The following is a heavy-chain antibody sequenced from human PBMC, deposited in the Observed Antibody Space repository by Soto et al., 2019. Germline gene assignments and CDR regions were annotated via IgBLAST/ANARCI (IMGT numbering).Heavy chain of an antibody. V-gene: IGHV1-69*13. CDR2: IIPIFGTA. Sequence: SVKVSCKASGGTFSSYAISWVRQAPGQGLEWMGGIIPIFGTANYAQKFQGRVTITADESTSTAYMELSSLRSEDTAVYYCAGSTTVTTRWYYYYGMDVWGQGTTVTVSS. D-gene: IGHD4-17*01. CDR3: AGSTTVTTRWYYYYGMDV. CDR1: GGTFSSYA. J-gene: IGHJ6*02.